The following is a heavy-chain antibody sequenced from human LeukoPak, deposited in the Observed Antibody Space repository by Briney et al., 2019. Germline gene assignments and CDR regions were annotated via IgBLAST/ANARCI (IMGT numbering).Heavy chain of an antibody. CDR2: IYYSGST. V-gene: IGHV4-30-4*01. D-gene: IGHD1-1*01. J-gene: IGHJ4*02. CDR1: GGSISSGDYY. CDR3: ARDLGPWRTNGGLAY. Sequence: SETLSLTCIVSGGSISSGDYYWSWIRQPPGKGLEWIGYIYYSGSTYYNPSLGSRVIISVDTSKNQFSLKLSSVTAADTAAYYCARDLGPWRTNGGLAYWGQGTLVTVSS.